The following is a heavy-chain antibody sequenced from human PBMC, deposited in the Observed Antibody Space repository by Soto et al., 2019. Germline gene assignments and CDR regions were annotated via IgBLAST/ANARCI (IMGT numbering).Heavy chain of an antibody. CDR3: ARRHLAVAVSPWFDP. V-gene: IGHV2-26*01. CDR1: GLSITDSEMG. J-gene: IGHJ5*02. CDR2: IDQSGEK. Sequence: QVTLKESGPVLVKPTETLTLRCTVSGLSITDSEMGVSWIRQPPGQPLEWLAHIDQSGEKSYRTFLKSRLAISKDTSKNQIVLTMPNMDPADTATYYCARRHLAVAVSPWFDPWGQGIPVTVSS. D-gene: IGHD6-19*01.